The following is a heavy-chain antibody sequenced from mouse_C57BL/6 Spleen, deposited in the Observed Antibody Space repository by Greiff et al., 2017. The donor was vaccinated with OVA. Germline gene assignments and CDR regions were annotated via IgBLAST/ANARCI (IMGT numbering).Heavy chain of an antibody. CDR2: IDPSDSYT. J-gene: IGHJ4*01. D-gene: IGHD5-1*01. V-gene: IGHV1-50*01. CDR3: ARRVPNYYAMDY. CDR1: GYTFTSYW. Sequence: QVHVKQPGAELVKPGASVKLSCKASGYTFTSYWMQWVKQRPGQGLEWIGEIDPSDSYTNYNQKFKGKATLTVDTSSSTAYMQLSSLTSEDSAVYYCARRVPNYYAMDYWGQGTSVTVSS.